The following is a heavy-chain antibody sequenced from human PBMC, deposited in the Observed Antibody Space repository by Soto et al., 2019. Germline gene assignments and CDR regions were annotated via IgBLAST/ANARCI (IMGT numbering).Heavy chain of an antibody. D-gene: IGHD4-17*01. V-gene: IGHV4-59*01. CDR2: IYYSGST. CDR1: GGSISGYY. J-gene: IGHJ4*02. Sequence: QVQLQESGPRLVKPSETLSLTCTVSGGSISGYYWSWIRQPPGKGLEWIGYIYYSGSTKYNPSLRSRVTRSVDTSKNLFSLKLSSVTAADPAMYCCARDAAYGDSFDYWGQGTLVTVSS. CDR3: ARDAAYGDSFDY.